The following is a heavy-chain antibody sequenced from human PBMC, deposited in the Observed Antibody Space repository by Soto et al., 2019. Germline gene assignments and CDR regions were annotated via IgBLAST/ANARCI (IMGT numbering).Heavy chain of an antibody. CDR1: GGTFSSYA. CDR3: ARAPLGYCSSTSCYYYYGMDV. CDR2: IIPIFGTA. Sequence: QVQLVQSGAEVKKPGSSVKVSCKASGGTFSSYAISWVRQAPGQGLEWMGGIIPIFGTANYAQKFQGRVTITADESTSTASMELSSLRSEDTAVYYCARAPLGYCSSTSCYYYYGMDVWGQGTTVTVSS. V-gene: IGHV1-69*01. J-gene: IGHJ6*02. D-gene: IGHD2-2*01.